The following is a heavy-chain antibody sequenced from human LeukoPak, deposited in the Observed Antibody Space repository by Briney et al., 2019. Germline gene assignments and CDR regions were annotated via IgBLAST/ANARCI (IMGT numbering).Heavy chain of an antibody. CDR2: IYYSGST. D-gene: IGHD3-22*01. J-gene: IGHJ4*02. CDR1: GGSISSYY. CDR3: ARGVDSGYPDY. Sequence: SETLSLTCTVSGGSISSYYWSWIRQPPGKGLEWIGYIYYSGSTNYKPSLKSRVTISVDTSKNQFSLKLTSLTAADTAVYYCARGVDSGYPDYWGQGTLVTVSS. V-gene: IGHV4-59*01.